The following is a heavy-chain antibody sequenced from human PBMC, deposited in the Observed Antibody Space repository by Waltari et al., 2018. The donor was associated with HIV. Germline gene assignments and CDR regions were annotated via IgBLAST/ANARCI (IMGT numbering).Heavy chain of an antibody. V-gene: IGHV4-30-4*08. D-gene: IGHD1-26*01. CDR3: ARGDPAGANRLRYIDL. J-gene: IGHJ2*01. CDR1: GGSITYTDYY. Sequence: QVQLQESGPGLVRPSQTLSLTCTVSGGSITYTDYYWNWIRQPPGRGLEWIGHIYFTGSTSYNPSLESRLTISVDRSKNQFSLTLSSVTAADTAVYYCARGDPAGANRLRYIDLWGRGTLVTVSS. CDR2: IYFTGST.